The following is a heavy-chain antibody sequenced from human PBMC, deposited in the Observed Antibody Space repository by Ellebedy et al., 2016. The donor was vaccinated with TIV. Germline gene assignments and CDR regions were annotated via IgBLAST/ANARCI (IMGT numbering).Heavy chain of an antibody. CDR3: TRSVGKSGNSGFSYAFDV. CDR1: GFPFGPYS. J-gene: IGHJ3*01. CDR2: IASSSSSL. D-gene: IGHD4-23*01. V-gene: IGHV3-48*01. Sequence: PGGSLRLSCAASGFPFGPYSMNWVRQAPGKGLEWISFIASSSSSLYYAESVKGRFTISRVNADNSLFRQMNSLRAEETAKYYCTRSVGKSGNSGFSYAFDVWGQGTMVTVSS.